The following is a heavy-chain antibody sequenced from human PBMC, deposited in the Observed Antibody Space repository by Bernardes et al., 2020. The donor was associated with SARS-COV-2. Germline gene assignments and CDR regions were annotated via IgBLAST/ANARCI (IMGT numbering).Heavy chain of an antibody. V-gene: IGHV1-69*13. CDR1: GNTFPSYA. Sequence: SVKVSCKTSGNTFPSYAVIWLRQAPAQGLECMGGIIPLFGTTNYAQNFQGRVTIAADESTSTVYMELSSLRSEDTAMYYCARSGTYPDAFDIWGQGTMVTVSS. J-gene: IGHJ3*02. D-gene: IGHD1-26*01. CDR3: ARSGTYPDAFDI. CDR2: IIPLFGTT.